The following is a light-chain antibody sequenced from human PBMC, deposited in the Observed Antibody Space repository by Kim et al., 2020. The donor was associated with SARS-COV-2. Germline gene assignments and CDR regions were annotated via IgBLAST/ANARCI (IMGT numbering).Light chain of an antibody. Sequence: SASLGDRVTITCRASQGIRNYLAWFQQKPGTAPKSLIYAASNLLSGVPSKFSGSGSGTDFTLIISSLQPEDFATYYCQQYYSYPHTFGQGTKLEI. CDR3: QQYYSYPHT. CDR2: AAS. CDR1: QGIRNY. J-gene: IGKJ2*01. V-gene: IGKV1-16*02.